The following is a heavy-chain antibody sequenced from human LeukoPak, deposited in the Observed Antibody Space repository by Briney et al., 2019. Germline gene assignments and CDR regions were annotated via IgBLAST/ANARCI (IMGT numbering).Heavy chain of an antibody. Sequence: GGSLRLSCAASGFTFSSYTMSWVRQAPGKGLEWVSAISGSGGSTYYADSVKGRFTISRDNSKNTLYLQMNSLRAEDTAVYYCAKRSPWTTVVTPGYYFDYWGQGTLVTVSS. V-gene: IGHV3-23*01. D-gene: IGHD4-23*01. CDR1: GFTFSSYT. CDR3: AKRSPWTTVVTPGYYFDY. CDR2: ISGSGGST. J-gene: IGHJ4*02.